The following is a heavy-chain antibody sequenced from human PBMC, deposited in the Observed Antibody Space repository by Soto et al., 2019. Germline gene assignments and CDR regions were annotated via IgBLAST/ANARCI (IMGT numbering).Heavy chain of an antibody. CDR1: GGSISISNW. CDR2: IHHSGST. Sequence: QVQLQASGPGLVKPSETLSLTCAVSGGSISISNWWSWVRQTPGKGLEWIGQIHHSGSTNYSPSLTSRVTISVDKSKNQFSLKMNSVTAADTAVYYCARGGYYFYMDVWGKGTTVTVSS. V-gene: IGHV4-4*02. D-gene: IGHD1-26*01. CDR3: ARGGYYFYMDV. J-gene: IGHJ6*03.